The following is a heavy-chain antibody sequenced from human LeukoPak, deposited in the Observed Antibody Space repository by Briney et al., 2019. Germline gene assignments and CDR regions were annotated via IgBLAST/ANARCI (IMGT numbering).Heavy chain of an antibody. CDR2: INHSGST. D-gene: IGHD3-16*02. V-gene: IGHV4-34*01. CDR3: ARGGYDYVWGSYRYSQPFDY. J-gene: IGHJ4*02. Sequence: SETLSLTCAVSDYSINSGHYWGWIRQPPGKGLEWIGEINHSGSTNYNPSLKSRVTISVDTSKNQFSLKLSSVTAADTAVYYCARGGYDYVWGSYRYSQPFDYWGQGTLVTVSS. CDR1: DYSINSGHY.